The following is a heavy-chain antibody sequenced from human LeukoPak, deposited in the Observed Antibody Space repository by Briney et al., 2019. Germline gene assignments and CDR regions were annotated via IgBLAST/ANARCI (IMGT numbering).Heavy chain of an antibody. J-gene: IGHJ4*02. CDR3: AIVSGSGYYRFFLDY. CDR2: IYYSGST. CDR1: GGSISNYY. V-gene: IGHV4-59*01. Sequence: SETLSLTCTVSGGSISNYYWSWIRQPPGKGLEWIGYIYYSGSTNFNPSLKSRVTISVDTSKNQFSLKLSSVTAADTAVYYCAIVSGSGYYRFFLDYWGQGTLVTVSS. D-gene: IGHD3-22*01.